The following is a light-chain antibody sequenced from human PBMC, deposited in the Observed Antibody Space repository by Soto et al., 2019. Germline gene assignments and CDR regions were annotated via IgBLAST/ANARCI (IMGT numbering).Light chain of an antibody. CDR2: AAS. Sequence: DIQMTQSPSSLSASVGDRVTIXXRASQSISSYLNWYQQKPGKAPKIXIYAASSLQSGVPSRFSGSGSGTDFTLTISCLQSEDFATYYCQQYYSYPITFGQGTRLEIK. CDR3: QQYYSYPIT. CDR1: QSISSY. V-gene: IGKV1-39*01. J-gene: IGKJ5*01.